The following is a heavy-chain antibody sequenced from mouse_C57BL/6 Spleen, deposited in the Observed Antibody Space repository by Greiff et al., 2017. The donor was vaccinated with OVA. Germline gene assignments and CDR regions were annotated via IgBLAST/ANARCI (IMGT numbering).Heavy chain of an antibody. CDR2: TDPNSGGT. CDR3: ARSLYYYGSNYAMDY. Sequence: QVQLQQPGAELVKPGASVKLSCKASGYTFTSYWMHWVKQRPGRGLEWIGRTDPNSGGTKYNEKFKSKATLTVDKPSSTAYMQLSSLTSEDSAVYYCARSLYYYGSNYAMDYWGQGTSVTVSS. CDR1: GYTFTSYW. J-gene: IGHJ4*01. D-gene: IGHD1-1*01. V-gene: IGHV1-72*01.